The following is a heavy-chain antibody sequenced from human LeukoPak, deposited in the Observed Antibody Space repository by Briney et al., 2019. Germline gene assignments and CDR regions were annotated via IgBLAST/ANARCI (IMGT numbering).Heavy chain of an antibody. CDR2: IYHSGST. D-gene: IGHD3-16*02. CDR3: ARGNLLSFDY. J-gene: IGHJ4*02. Sequence: SETLSLTCTGSGYSISSGYYWGWIRQPPGKGLEWIGSIYHSGSTYYNPSLKSRVTISVHTSKNQFSLKLSSVTAADTAVYYCARGNLLSFDYWGQGTLLTVSS. V-gene: IGHV4-38-2*02. CDR1: GYSISSGYY.